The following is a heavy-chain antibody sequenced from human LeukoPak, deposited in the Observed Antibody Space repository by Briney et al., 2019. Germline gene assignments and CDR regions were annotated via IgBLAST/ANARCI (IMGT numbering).Heavy chain of an antibody. J-gene: IGHJ4*02. CDR2: MNPNSGNT. Sequence: GASVKVSCKASGYTFTSYDTNWVRQATGQGLEWMGWMNPNSGNTGYAQKFQGRVTMTRNTSISTAYMELSSLRSEDTAVYYCARGRPYYYDSSGYYYGLDYWGQGTLVTVSS. D-gene: IGHD3-22*01. CDR1: GYTFTSYD. CDR3: ARGRPYYYDSSGYYYGLDY. V-gene: IGHV1-8*01.